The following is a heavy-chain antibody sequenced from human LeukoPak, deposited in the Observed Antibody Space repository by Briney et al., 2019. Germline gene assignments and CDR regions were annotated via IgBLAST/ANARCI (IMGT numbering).Heavy chain of an antibody. CDR2: IYSDGST. CDR3: ARAGETYSGSYIGAFDI. V-gene: IGHV3-53*01. Sequence: GSLRLSCAASGFTVSSNYMSWVRQAPGKGLEWVSVIYSDGSTYYADSVKGRFTISRDNSKNTLYLQMNSLRAEDTAVYYCARAGETYSGSYIGAFDIWGQGTMVTVSS. CDR1: GFTVSSNY. J-gene: IGHJ3*02. D-gene: IGHD1-26*01.